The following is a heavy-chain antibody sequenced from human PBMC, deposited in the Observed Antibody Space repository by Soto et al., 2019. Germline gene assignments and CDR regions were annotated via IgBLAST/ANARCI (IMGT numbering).Heavy chain of an antibody. J-gene: IGHJ4*02. CDR3: ARGRNSGYIFDY. D-gene: IGHD5-12*01. CDR1: GGSLSSNTHY. V-gene: IGHV4-39*01. CDR2: IHFSGST. Sequence: QLQLQESGPGLVKPSETLSLTCTVSGGSLSSNTHYWGWIRQPPGKGLEWIGSIHFSGSTYYNPSLKSRVTISVDTSKNQFSLKLISVTAADTALYYCARGRNSGYIFDYWGQGTLVTDSS.